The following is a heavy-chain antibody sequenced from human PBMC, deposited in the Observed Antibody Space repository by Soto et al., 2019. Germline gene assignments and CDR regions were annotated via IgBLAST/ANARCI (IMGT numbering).Heavy chain of an antibody. J-gene: IGHJ5*02. CDR2: ISGSGGST. Sequence: GGSLRLSCAASGFTFSSYAMSWVRQAPGKGLEWVSAISGSGGSTYYADSVKGRFTISRDTSKNTLYLQMNSLRAEDTAVYYCAKLPFLTGVGSWFDPWGQGTLVTVSS. CDR1: GFTFSSYA. V-gene: IGHV3-23*01. D-gene: IGHD7-27*01. CDR3: AKLPFLTGVGSWFDP.